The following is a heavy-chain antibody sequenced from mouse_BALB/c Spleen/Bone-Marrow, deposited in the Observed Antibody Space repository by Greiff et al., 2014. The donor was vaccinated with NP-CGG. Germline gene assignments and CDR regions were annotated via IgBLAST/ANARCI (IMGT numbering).Heavy chain of an antibody. CDR3: ARGLRDWYFDV. V-gene: IGHV1-7*01. J-gene: IGHJ1*01. D-gene: IGHD2-4*01. Sequence: VQLQQSGAELAKPGASVKMSCKASGYTFTTYWIHWVKQRPGQGLEWIGYINPSTGNTEYNQKFRGRATLTADESSSTLYMQLSSLTSEDSAVYYCARGLRDWYFDVWGAGTTVTVSS. CDR1: GYTFTTYW. CDR2: INPSTGNT.